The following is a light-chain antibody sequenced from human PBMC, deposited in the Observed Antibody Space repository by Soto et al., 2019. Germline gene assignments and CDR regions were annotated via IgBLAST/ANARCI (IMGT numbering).Light chain of an antibody. CDR2: GAS. V-gene: IGKV3-20*01. Sequence: EIVLTQSPGTLSLPPGERATLSCRASQSVSSTYLAWYQQQPGQAPRLLIYGASNRATGIPDRFSGSGSGTDFTLTISRLEPEDFAVYYCQQYGSSSGTFGQGT. CDR3: QQYGSSSGT. J-gene: IGKJ1*01. CDR1: QSVSSTY.